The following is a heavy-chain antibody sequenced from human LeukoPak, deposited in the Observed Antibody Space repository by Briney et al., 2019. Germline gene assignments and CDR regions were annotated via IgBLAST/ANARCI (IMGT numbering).Heavy chain of an antibody. CDR1: GFTFSSYS. J-gene: IGHJ6*02. D-gene: IGHD3-9*01. CDR2: ISSSSSYI. V-gene: IGHV3-21*01. Sequence: GGSLRLSCAASGFTFSSYSMNWVRQAPGKGLEWVSSISSSSSYIYYADSVEGRFTISRDNAKNSLYLQMNSLRAEDTAVYYCARDIYDILTGYLVCGMDVWGQGTTVTVSS. CDR3: ARDIYDILTGYLVCGMDV.